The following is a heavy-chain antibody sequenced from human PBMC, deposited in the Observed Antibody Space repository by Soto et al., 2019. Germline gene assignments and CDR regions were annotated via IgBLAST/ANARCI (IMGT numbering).Heavy chain of an antibody. CDR1: GYTFTSYG. V-gene: IGHV1-18*04. CDR3: ARDLEQWLVRNDY. J-gene: IGHJ4*02. Sequence: QVQLVQSGAEVKKPGASVKVSCKASGYTFTSYGISWVRQAPGQGLEWMGWISVYNGKTNYAQKFQGRVTMTTDTSTSTVYMELRSLRSDNTAVYYCARDLEQWLVRNDYWGQGTLVTVSS. D-gene: IGHD6-19*01. CDR2: ISVYNGKT.